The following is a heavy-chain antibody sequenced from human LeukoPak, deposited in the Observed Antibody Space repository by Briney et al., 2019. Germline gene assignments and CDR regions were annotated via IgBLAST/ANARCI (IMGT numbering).Heavy chain of an antibody. V-gene: IGHV1-46*01. Sequence: ASVKVSCKASGYSFTSHYMDWVRQAPGQGLEWMGLINPSGSSTLYAQKFQGRVTMTTDTSTSTVYMELRSLRSDDTAVYYCARDYHRLVGDIGSDYWGQGTLVIVSS. D-gene: IGHD1-26*01. CDR2: INPSGSST. CDR1: GYSFTSHY. J-gene: IGHJ4*02. CDR3: ARDYHRLVGDIGSDY.